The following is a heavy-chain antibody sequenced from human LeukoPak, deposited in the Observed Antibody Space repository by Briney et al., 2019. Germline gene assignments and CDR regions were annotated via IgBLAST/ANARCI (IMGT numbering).Heavy chain of an antibody. D-gene: IGHD1-14*01. J-gene: IGHJ4*02. CDR2: LYAGGTT. Sequence: GGSLRLSCAPSGFSVSSSFMTWVRQAPVKGLELVAVLYAGGTTNYADSVKGRFTISRDNSKNTVYLQMDSLRDDDTAVYYCAREWANQRQRRDYWGQGTPVTVSS. CDR1: GFSVSSSF. V-gene: IGHV3-53*01. CDR3: AREWANQRQRRDY.